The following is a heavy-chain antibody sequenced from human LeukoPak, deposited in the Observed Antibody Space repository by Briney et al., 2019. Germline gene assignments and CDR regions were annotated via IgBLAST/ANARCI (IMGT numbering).Heavy chain of an antibody. V-gene: IGHV4-39*07. D-gene: IGHD1-26*01. Sequence: SSETLSLTCTVSGGSISSSSYYWGWIRQPPGKGLEWIGSIYYSGRTYYNPSLKSRVTITVDTSKNQFSLKLSSVTAADTAVYYCARGVGATNGPFDYWGQGTLVTVSS. CDR1: GGSISSSSYY. J-gene: IGHJ4*02. CDR2: IYYSGRT. CDR3: ARGVGATNGPFDY.